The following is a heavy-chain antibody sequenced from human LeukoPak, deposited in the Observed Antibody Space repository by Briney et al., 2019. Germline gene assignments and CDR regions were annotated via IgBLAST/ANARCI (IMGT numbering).Heavy chain of an antibody. D-gene: IGHD2-2*01. Sequence: QPGGSLRLSCAASGLPLSNYWLHWVRQAPGKGLVWVSRINSDWSSTSYADSVKGRFTISRHNAKHTLYQQMHSLSAEDTAIYYLARDYCRSASSSLAGVDYCGQGTLATVSS. CDR3: ARDYCRSASSSLAGVDY. V-gene: IGHV3-74*01. J-gene: IGHJ4*02. CDR2: INSDWSST. CDR1: GLPLSNYW.